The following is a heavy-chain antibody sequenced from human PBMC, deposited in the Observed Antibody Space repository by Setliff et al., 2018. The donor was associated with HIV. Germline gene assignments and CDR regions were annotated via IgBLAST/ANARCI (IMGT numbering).Heavy chain of an antibody. CDR1: GPSVSNTDYY. D-gene: IGHD3-3*01. CDR3: ARPSFGIGGGSIFDS. CDR2: IHHSGST. J-gene: IGHJ4*02. V-gene: IGHV4-39*01. Sequence: PSETLSLTCTVSGPSVSNTDYYWGWIRLPPGKGLEWIASIHHSGSTWYNPSLKSRVTISADMSKNQFSLKLFSVTAADTAVYYCARPSFGIGGGSIFDSWGQGTAVTVSS.